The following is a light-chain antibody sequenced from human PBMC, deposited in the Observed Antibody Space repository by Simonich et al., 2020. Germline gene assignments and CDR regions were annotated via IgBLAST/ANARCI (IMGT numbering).Light chain of an antibody. CDR3: CSYAGSYTWV. Sequence: QSALTHPRSVSGSPGQSVTISCTGTSSDVGGYNYVSWYQQHPGKAPKLMIYDVSNRPSGVPDRFSGPKSGNTASLTISGLQAEDEADYYCCSYAGSYTWVFGGGTKLTVL. J-gene: IGLJ3*02. CDR1: SSDVGGYNY. V-gene: IGLV2-11*01. CDR2: DVS.